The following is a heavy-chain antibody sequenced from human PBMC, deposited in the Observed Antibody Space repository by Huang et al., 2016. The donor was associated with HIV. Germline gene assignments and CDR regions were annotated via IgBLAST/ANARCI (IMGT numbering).Heavy chain of an antibody. Sequence: QVQLVQSGAEVKNPGASVRVSCKASGYTFTDSNIHWVRQAPGHGLEGMGWINPKRGGTIYAQRFQGRITMTRDTTISTVHMDLRRIQSDDTAVYFCARDWSFGSSTSPADWGQGTLVTVSS. D-gene: IGHD6-6*01. J-gene: IGHJ4*02. CDR1: GYTFTDSN. CDR2: INPKRGGT. CDR3: ARDWSFGSSTSPAD. V-gene: IGHV1-2*02.